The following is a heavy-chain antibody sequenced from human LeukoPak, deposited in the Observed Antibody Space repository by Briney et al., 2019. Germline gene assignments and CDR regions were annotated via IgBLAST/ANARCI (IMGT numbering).Heavy chain of an antibody. V-gene: IGHV1-69*13. CDR3: ASLAAHYYYYGMDV. CDR2: IIPIFGTA. J-gene: IGHJ6*02. D-gene: IGHD6-6*01. CDR1: GGTFSSYA. Sequence: SVKVSFTASGGTFSSYAISWVRQAPGQGLEWMGGIIPIFGTANYAQKFQGRVTITADESTSTAYMELSSLRSEDTAVYYCASLAAHYYYYGMDVWGQGTTVTVSS.